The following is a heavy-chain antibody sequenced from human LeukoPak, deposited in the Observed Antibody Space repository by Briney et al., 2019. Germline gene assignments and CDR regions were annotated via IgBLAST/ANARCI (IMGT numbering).Heavy chain of an antibody. Sequence: GASVKVSCKASGYTFTSYDINWVRQATGQGLEWMGWMNPNSGNTGYAQKFQGRVTMTRNTSISTAYMELSSLRSEDTAVYYCARVPRDYLAFDIWGQGTMVTVSS. CDR1: GYTFTSYD. D-gene: IGHD4-11*01. J-gene: IGHJ3*02. CDR2: MNPNSGNT. V-gene: IGHV1-8*01. CDR3: ARVPRDYLAFDI.